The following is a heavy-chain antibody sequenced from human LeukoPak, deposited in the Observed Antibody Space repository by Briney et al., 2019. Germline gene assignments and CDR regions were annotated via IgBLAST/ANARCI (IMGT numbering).Heavy chain of an antibody. CDR3: AKTPSGSYYLFGHFDY. J-gene: IGHJ4*02. CDR1: GFTFTSCA. CDR2: ISNSGSST. Sequence: GGSLRLSCAASGFTFTSCAVTWVRQAPGKGLEWVSGISNSGSSTYYADSVKGRFTISRDNSKNTLYLQLSSLRAEDTAVYYCAKTPSGSYYLFGHFDYWGQGTLVTVSS. V-gene: IGHV3-23*01. D-gene: IGHD1-26*01.